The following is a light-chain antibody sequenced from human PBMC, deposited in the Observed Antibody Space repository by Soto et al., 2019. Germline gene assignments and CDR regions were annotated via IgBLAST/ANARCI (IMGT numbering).Light chain of an antibody. V-gene: IGKV4-1*01. Sequence: DIVMTQSPDSLAVSLGERATINCKSSQSVLYNSNNKNYLTWYQQKPGQPPKLLIYWASTRESGVPDRFSGSGSGTDFTLTIISLQPEDVAVYYCQQYYSAPLTFGGGTKVEIK. CDR2: WAS. CDR3: QQYYSAPLT. CDR1: QSVLYNSNNKNY. J-gene: IGKJ4*01.